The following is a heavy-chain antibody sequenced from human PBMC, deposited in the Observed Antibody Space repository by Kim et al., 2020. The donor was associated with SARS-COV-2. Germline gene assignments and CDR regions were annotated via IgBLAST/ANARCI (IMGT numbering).Heavy chain of an antibody. CDR3: AKEGGLLLGELSYSLNWFDT. Sequence: GGSLRLSCAASGFTFRSYAMSWVRQAPGKGLEWVSAISGSGGSTYYADSVKGRFTISRDNSKNTLYLQMNSLRAEDTAVYYCAKEGGLLLGELSYSLNWFDTSGQRSLVTVSS. J-gene: IGHJ5*02. CDR1: GFTFRSYA. CDR2: ISGSGGST. V-gene: IGHV3-23*01. D-gene: IGHD3-16*01.